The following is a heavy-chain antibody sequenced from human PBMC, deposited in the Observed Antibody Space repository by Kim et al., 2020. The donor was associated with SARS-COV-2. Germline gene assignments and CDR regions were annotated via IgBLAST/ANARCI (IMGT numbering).Heavy chain of an antibody. D-gene: IGHD4-17*01. V-gene: IGHV3-9*01. CDR2: LSWNSGNI. CDR3: AKDATTVTSSGRMDV. Sequence: GGSLRLSCAVSGFTFDDYAMHWVRRAPGKGLEWVSALSWNSGNIGYADSVKGRFTISRDNAKNSLYLQMNSLRPEDTALYYCAKDATTVTSSGRMDVWGQGTKVTVSS. J-gene: IGHJ6*02. CDR1: GFTFDDYA.